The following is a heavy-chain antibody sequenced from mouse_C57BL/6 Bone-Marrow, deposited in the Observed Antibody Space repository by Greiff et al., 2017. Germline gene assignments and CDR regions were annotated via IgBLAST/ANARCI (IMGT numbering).Heavy chain of an antibody. CDR3: AREVDYGSSYAAY. Sequence: QVQLKESGPELVKPGASVKISCKASGYAFSSSWMNWVKQRPGKGLEWIGRIYPGDGDTNYNGKFKGKATLTAGKSSSTAYMQLSSLTSEDSAVYFCAREVDYGSSYAAYWGQGTLVTVSA. J-gene: IGHJ3*01. CDR2: IYPGDGDT. CDR1: GYAFSSSW. V-gene: IGHV1-82*01. D-gene: IGHD1-1*01.